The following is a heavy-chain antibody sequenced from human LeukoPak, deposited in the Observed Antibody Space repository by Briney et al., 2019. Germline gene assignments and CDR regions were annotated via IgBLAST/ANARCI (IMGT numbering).Heavy chain of an antibody. Sequence: GGSLRLSCAASGFTFSSYAMSWVRQAPGKGLEWVSAISGSGGSTYYADSVKGRFTISRDNSKNTLYLQMNSLRAEDTAVYYCASTSRKVVTLGYWYFDLWGRGTLVTVSS. CDR2: ISGSGGST. CDR3: ASTSRKVVTLGYWYFDL. J-gene: IGHJ2*01. V-gene: IGHV3-23*01. D-gene: IGHD4-23*01. CDR1: GFTFSSYA.